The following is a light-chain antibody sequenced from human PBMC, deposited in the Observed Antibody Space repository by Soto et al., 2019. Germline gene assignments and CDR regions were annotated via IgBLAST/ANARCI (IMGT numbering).Light chain of an antibody. J-gene: IGKJ5*01. CDR3: QEYDGAPPVT. CDR1: QSVRSER. Sequence: EIVLTQSPDTLSLSPGERATLSGRASQSVRSERLAWYQQKPGQAPRLVIFDASTRATGIPERFNGSGSGTHFSLTITSLEPEDFAVYYCQEYDGAPPVTFGLGTRLEIK. CDR2: DAS. V-gene: IGKV3-20*01.